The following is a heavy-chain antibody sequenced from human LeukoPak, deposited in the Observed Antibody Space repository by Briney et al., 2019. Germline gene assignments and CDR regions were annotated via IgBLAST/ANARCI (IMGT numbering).Heavy chain of an antibody. Sequence: SETLSLTCTVSGGSISSSSFYWGWIRQPPGKGLEWIGSIFYSGITYYNPSLKSRVTISVDTSKNQFSLKLSSVTAADTAVYFCARRNYERNFDIWGQGTMVTVYS. CDR2: IFYSGIT. CDR1: GGSISSSSFY. D-gene: IGHD3-16*01. V-gene: IGHV4-39*01. CDR3: ARRNYERNFDI. J-gene: IGHJ3*02.